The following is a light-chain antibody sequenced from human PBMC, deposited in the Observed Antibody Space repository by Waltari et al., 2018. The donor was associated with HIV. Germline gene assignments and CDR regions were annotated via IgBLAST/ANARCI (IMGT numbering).Light chain of an antibody. J-gene: IGLJ2*01. Sequence: QSALTQPPSASGSPGQSVTIPCTGTSSDVGGYNYVSWYQQRPGKAPKPMIYEVSKRPSGVPDRFSGSKSGNTASLTVSGLQAEDEADYYCSSYAGSNNLVFGGGTKLTVL. V-gene: IGLV2-8*01. CDR1: SSDVGGYNY. CDR3: SSYAGSNNLV. CDR2: EVS.